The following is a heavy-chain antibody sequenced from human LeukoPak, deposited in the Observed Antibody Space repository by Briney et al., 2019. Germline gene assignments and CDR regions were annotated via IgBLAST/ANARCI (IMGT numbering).Heavy chain of an antibody. CDR2: IWYDGSNK. CDR1: GFTFSSYG. J-gene: IGHJ4*02. Sequence: GASLRLSCAASGFTFSSYGMHWVRQAPGKGLEWVAVIWYDGSNKYYADSVKGRFTISRDNSKNTLYLQMNSLRAEDTAVYYCARDSRFGGVPLYYFDYWGQGTLVTVSS. D-gene: IGHD3-16*01. V-gene: IGHV3-33*01. CDR3: ARDSRFGGVPLYYFDY.